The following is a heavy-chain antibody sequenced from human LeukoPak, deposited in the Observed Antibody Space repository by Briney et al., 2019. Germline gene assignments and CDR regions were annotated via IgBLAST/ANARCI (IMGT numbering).Heavy chain of an antibody. D-gene: IGHD4-23*01. V-gene: IGHV1-69*04. CDR1: GGTFSSYA. J-gene: IGHJ5*02. CDR3: ARARKGNFNWFDP. Sequence: SVKVSCKASGGTFSSYAISWVRQAPGQGLEWMGRIIPILGIANYAQKFQGRVTITADKSTSTAYMELSSLRSEDTAVYYCARARKGNFNWFDPWGQGTLVTASS. CDR2: IIPILGIA.